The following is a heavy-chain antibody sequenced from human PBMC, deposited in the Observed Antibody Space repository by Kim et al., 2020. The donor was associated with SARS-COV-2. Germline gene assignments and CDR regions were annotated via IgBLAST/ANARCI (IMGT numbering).Heavy chain of an antibody. V-gene: IGHV3-11*01. J-gene: IGHJ4*02. CDR2: INSDGSSI. Sequence: GGSLRHSCAASGFSFSDYYMSWIRQAPGKGLEWVAYINSDGSSIKYADSVNGRFTVSRDNAKKSLSLQMNSLTPEDTAVYYCVRDPNYLGQGTLVTVS. CDR1: GFSFSDYY. CDR3: VRDPNY.